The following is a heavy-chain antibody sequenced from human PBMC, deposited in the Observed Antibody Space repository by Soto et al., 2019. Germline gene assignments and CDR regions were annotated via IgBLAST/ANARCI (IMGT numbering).Heavy chain of an antibody. CDR1: GFSFSGSY. V-gene: IGHV3-11*01. CDR2: IRSGGSNE. Sequence: GGSLRLSCAASGFSFSGSYMSWIRQAPGKGLEWVSYIRSGGSNEYYAASVRGRFAISRDDAKNSLYLQLNSLRADDTAGYYCARGTLGAFASWGKGQMVTV. J-gene: IGHJ3*02. CDR3: ARGTLGAFAS.